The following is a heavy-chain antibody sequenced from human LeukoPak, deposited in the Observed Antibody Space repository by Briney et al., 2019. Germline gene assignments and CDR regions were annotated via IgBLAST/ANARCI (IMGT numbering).Heavy chain of an antibody. CDR3: AKGIYSSGWSYFDY. CDR1: GFTFSSYA. J-gene: IGHJ4*01. V-gene: IGHV3-23*01. D-gene: IGHD6-19*01. Sequence: GGSLRLSCAASGFTFSSYAMSWVRQAPGKGLEWVSSISVSGGSTYYADSVKGRFTISRDNSKNTLYLQMNSLRAEDTAVYYCAKGIYSSGWSYFDYWGHGTLVTVSS. CDR2: ISVSGGST.